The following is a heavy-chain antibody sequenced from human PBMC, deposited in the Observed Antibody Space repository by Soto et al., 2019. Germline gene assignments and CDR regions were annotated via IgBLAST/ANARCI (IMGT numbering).Heavy chain of an antibody. V-gene: IGHV1-69*13. D-gene: IGHD3-22*01. CDR3: ARDSLPYYYDSSGYYGYFDY. CDR2: IIPIFGTA. Sequence: SVKVSCKASGGTFSSYAISWVRQAPGQGLEWMGGIIPIFGTANYAQKFQGGVTITADDSTSTAYMELSSLRSEDTAVYYCARDSLPYYYDSSGYYGYFDYWGQGALVTVSS. CDR1: GGTFSSYA. J-gene: IGHJ4*02.